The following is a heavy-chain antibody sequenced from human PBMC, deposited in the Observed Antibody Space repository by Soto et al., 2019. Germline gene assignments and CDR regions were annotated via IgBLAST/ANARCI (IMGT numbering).Heavy chain of an antibody. V-gene: IGHV3-33*01. CDR3: ARGYTFPGY. CDR2: ISYDGTNK. Sequence: QVQLVESGGGVVQPGRSLRLSCAAAGFSFSRYGMHWVRQAPGKGLEWVAIISYDGTNKHYADSVKGRFTISRDNSKNTMDLQMNSLRAEDTALYYGARGYTFPGYWGQGTLVTDS. D-gene: IGHD5-12*01. J-gene: IGHJ4*02. CDR1: GFSFSRYG.